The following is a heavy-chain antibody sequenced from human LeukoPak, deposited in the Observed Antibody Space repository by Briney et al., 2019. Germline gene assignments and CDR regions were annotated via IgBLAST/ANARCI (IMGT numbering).Heavy chain of an antibody. V-gene: IGHV3-21*01. D-gene: IGHD3-9*01. J-gene: IGHJ3*02. CDR3: AREDYDNPERGAFDI. CDR2: ISSSSYI. Sequence: GGSLRLSCAASGFTFSSYSMNWVRQAPGKGLEWVSSISSSSYIYYADSVKGRFTISRDNAKNSLYLQMNSLRAEDTAVYYCAREDYDNPERGAFDIWGQGTMVTVSS. CDR1: GFTFSSYS.